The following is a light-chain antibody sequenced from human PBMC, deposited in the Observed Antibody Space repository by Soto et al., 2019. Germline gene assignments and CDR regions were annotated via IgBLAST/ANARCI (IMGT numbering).Light chain of an antibody. CDR3: QQYYSDPLT. CDR1: QSVLYSSNNKNY. Sequence: DIVKTQSPDSLAVSLGERATINCKSSQSVLYSSNNKNYLAWYQQKPGQPPKKLIYWASTRESGVPERFSGSGSGTDFALTISSLQAEGVAVYYCQQYYSDPLTFGGGTKVEIK. V-gene: IGKV4-1*01. CDR2: WAS. J-gene: IGKJ4*01.